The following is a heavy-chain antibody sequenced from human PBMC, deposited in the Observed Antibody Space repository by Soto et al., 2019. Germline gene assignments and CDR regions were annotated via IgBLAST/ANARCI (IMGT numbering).Heavy chain of an antibody. Sequence: VQLVQSGAELKMPGASVKVSCKTSGYTFSNYGISWVRQAPGQGLEWMGWISIYYSYSHSSPKLHGRLILTTDTSTSIAFMELRNRKLDDTAVYYCAKNSSTWLDSWGQGTLVTVSS. CDR3: AKNSSTWLDS. CDR1: GYTFSNYG. D-gene: IGHD6-13*01. CDR2: ISIYYSYS. V-gene: IGHV1-18*01. J-gene: IGHJ5*01.